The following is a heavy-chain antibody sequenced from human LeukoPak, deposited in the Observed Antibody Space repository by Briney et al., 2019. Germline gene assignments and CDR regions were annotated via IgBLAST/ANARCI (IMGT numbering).Heavy chain of an antibody. D-gene: IGHD3-22*01. J-gene: IGHJ5*02. CDR3: AKDYYYDSSGQRGWFDP. CDR1: GGTFSSYA. Sequence: SCKASGGTFSSYAMSWVRQAPGKGLEWVSAISGSGGSTYYADSVKGRFTISRDNSKNTLYLQMNSLRAEDTAVYYCAKDYYYDSSGQRGWFDPWGQGTLVTVSS. CDR2: ISGSGGST. V-gene: IGHV3-23*01.